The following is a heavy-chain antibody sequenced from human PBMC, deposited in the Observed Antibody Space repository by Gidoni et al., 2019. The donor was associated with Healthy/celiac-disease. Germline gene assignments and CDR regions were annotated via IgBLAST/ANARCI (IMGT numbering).Heavy chain of an antibody. J-gene: IGHJ4*02. CDR1: GFTFVDYA. CDR2: ISWNSGSI. V-gene: IGHV3-9*01. Sequence: EVQLVESGGGLVQPGRSLRLSCAASGFTFVDYAMHWVRQAPGKGLEWVSGISWNSGSIGYADSVKGRFTISRDNAKNSLYLQMNSLRAEDTALYYCAKDGGYCSSTSCYIDYWGQGTLVTVSS. D-gene: IGHD2-2*01. CDR3: AKDGGYCSSTSCYIDY.